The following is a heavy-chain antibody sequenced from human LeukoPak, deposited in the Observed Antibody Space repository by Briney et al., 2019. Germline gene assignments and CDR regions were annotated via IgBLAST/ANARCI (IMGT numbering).Heavy chain of an antibody. V-gene: IGHV3-53*01. CDR1: GFTVNSNY. Sequence: GGSLRLSCAASGFTVNSNYMSWVRQAPGKGLEWVSVIYSDGGTYYADSAKGRFTISRDNSKNTLYLQMNSLRAEDTAVYYCAKEKAKYSSSWGGYWGQGTLVTVSS. D-gene: IGHD6-13*01. CDR2: IYSDGGT. CDR3: AKEKAKYSSSWGGY. J-gene: IGHJ4*02.